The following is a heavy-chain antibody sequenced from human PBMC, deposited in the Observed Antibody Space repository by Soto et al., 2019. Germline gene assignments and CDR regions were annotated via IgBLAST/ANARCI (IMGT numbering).Heavy chain of an antibody. D-gene: IGHD2-2*01. V-gene: IGHV1-18*01. CDR1: GYTFITYG. CDR3: ARDTSHYFDH. J-gene: IGHJ4*02. Sequence: ASVKVSCKASGYTFITYGVTWVRQAPGQGLEWMGWITPYNGKTHYAQKFQDRVTMTTDTAATTAYMELRSLTSDDSAMYFCARDTSHYFDHWGQGILGTSPQ. CDR2: ITPYNGKT.